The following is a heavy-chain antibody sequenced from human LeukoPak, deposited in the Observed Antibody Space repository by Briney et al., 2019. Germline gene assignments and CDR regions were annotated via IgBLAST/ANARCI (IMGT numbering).Heavy chain of an antibody. CDR3: ARVHCSSTSCYELDY. V-gene: IGHV1-18*01. CDR1: GYTFTSYG. J-gene: IGHJ4*02. CDR2: ISAYNGNT. D-gene: IGHD2-2*01. Sequence: GASVKVSCKASGYTFTSYGISWVRQAPGQGLEWMGWISAYNGNTNYAQKLQGRVTMTTDTSTSTAYMELRSLRSDDTAVYYCARVHCSSTSCYELDYWGQGTLVTVSS.